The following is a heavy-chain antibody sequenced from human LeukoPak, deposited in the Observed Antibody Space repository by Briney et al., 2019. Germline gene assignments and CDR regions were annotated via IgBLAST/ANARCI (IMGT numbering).Heavy chain of an antibody. J-gene: IGHJ3*02. CDR2: IDHSGST. CDR3: ARLVGDDFWSGYHGAFDI. CDR1: GGSFSGYF. V-gene: IGHV4-34*01. D-gene: IGHD3-3*01. Sequence: PSETLSLTCAVYGGSFSGYFWSWIRQPPGKGLEWIGEIDHSGSTTYNPSLKSRVTISLDTSKNQFSLKLSSVTATDTAVYYCARLVGDDFWSGYHGAFDIWGQGTMDTVSS.